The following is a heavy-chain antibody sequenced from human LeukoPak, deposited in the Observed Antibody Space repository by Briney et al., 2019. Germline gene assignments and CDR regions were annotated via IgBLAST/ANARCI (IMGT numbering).Heavy chain of an antibody. CDR2: IYSRGST. J-gene: IGHJ4*02. V-gene: IGHV4-4*07. D-gene: IGHD5-24*01. CDR3: ARLFGDGYNHDY. CDR1: GGSITSYY. Sequence: SETLSLTCTVSGGSITSYYWSWIRQSAGKGLEWIGRIYSRGSTNYNPSLKSRVTMSVDTSKNQFSLKLSSVTAADTAVYYCARLFGDGYNHDYWGQGTLVTVSS.